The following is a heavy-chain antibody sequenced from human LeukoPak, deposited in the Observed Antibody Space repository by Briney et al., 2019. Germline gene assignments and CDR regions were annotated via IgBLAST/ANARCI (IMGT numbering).Heavy chain of an antibody. CDR2: IWYDGSNK. CDR1: GFTFSSYG. D-gene: IGHD3-9*01. Sequence: GRSLRLSCAASGFTFSSYGMHWVRQAPGKGLEWVAVIWYDGSNKYYADSVKGRFTISRDNSKNTLYLQMNSLRAEDTAVYYCVRSFYDILTGYYGDYYGMDVWGQGTTVTVSS. V-gene: IGHV3-33*01. CDR3: VRSFYDILTGYYGDYYGMDV. J-gene: IGHJ6*02.